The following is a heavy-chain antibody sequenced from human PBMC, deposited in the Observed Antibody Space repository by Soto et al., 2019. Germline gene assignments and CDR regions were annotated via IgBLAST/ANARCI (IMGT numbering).Heavy chain of an antibody. CDR1: GDSFTRFA. D-gene: IGHD1-1*01. J-gene: IGHJ4*02. CDR3: ARERGNSGTYDY. Sequence: QVQFVQSGAEVKEPGASVRVSCKASGDSFTRFAIHWVRLAPGQGLEWMGWINAGADGTKYSQSFQGRVTITRDTSATTAYMDLYSLTSEDTAMYFCARERGNSGTYDYWGQGTLVTVSS. V-gene: IGHV1-3*01. CDR2: INAGADGT.